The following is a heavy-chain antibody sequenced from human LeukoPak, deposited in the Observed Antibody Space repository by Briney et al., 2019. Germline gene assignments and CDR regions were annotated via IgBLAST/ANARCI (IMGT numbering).Heavy chain of an antibody. D-gene: IGHD2-2*01. CDR2: IYYIWST. CDR1: GDSITWYY. V-gene: IGHV4-59*01. Sequence: PSETLSLTCTVSGDSITWYYWSWIRQPPGKEREWIGYIYYIWSTDDNHSLNSGAIISVDTSKNQFSLKLSSVTAADTAVYYCARGYCSSNNCYGGFDPWGQGTLVTVSS. CDR3: ARGYCSSNNCYGGFDP. J-gene: IGHJ5*02.